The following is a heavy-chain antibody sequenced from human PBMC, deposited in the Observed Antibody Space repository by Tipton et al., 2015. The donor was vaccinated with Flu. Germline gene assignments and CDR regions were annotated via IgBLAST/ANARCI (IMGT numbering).Heavy chain of an antibody. J-gene: IGHJ1*01. CDR1: GGSISSYY. CDR2: VSYSGIT. CDR3: ARNGGSYSYQH. D-gene: IGHD3-10*01. Sequence: PGLVKPSETLSLTCTVSGGSISSYYWSWLRQPPGKGLEWIGFVSYSGITNYNPSLKGRVTMSLDASKNHFSLSLSSVTAADTAVYYCARNGGSYSYQHWGQGTLVTVSS. V-gene: IGHV4-59*13.